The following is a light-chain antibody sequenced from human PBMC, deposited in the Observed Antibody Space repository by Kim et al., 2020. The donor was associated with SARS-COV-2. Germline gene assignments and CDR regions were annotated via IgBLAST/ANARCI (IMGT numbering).Light chain of an antibody. V-gene: IGKV1-5*03. CDR1: QSISNW. CDR3: QQYDSYPWT. J-gene: IGKJ1*01. CDR2: KTS. Sequence: ASVGDRVTITCRASQSISNWLAWYQQKPGKAPKLLIYKTSSLESGVPSTFSGSGSGTEFTLTISSLQPDDFATYYCQQYDSYPWTFGQGTRVEIK.